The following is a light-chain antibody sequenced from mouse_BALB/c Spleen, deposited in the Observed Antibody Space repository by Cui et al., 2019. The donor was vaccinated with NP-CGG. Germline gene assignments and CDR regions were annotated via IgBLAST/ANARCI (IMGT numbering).Light chain of an antibody. CDR1: TGTVTTSHY. CDR3: ALWYSNHWV. CDR2: GTN. J-gene: IGLJ1*01. V-gene: IGLV1*01. Sequence: QAVLTQESALTTSPGETVTLTCRSSTGTVTTSHYANWVQEKPDHLFTGLIGGTNNRAPGVPARFSGSLIGDKAALTITGAQTEDEAIYFCALWYSNHWVFGGGTKLTVL.